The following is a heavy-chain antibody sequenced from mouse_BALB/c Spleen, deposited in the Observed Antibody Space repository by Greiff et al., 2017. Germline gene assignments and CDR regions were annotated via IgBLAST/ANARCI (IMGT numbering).Heavy chain of an antibody. CDR2: INSNGGST. CDR1: GFTFSSYG. CDR3: ARDPRYAGYFDF. D-gene: IGHD2-10*02. V-gene: IGHV5-6-3*01. Sequence: EVKLQESGGGLVQPGGSLKLSCAASGFTFSSYGMSWVRQTPDKRLELVATINSNGGSTYYPDSVKGRFTISRDNAKNTLYLQMSSLKSEDTAMYYCARDPRYAGYFDFWGAGTTVTVSS. J-gene: IGHJ1*01.